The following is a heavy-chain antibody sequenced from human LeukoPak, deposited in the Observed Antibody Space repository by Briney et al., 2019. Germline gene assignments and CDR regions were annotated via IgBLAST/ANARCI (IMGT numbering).Heavy chain of an antibody. CDR2: ISGSGGST. J-gene: IGHJ4*02. CDR1: GFTVSSNS. CDR3: AKGNSGYDFFDY. Sequence: PGGSLRLSCTVSGFTVSSNSMSWVRQAPGKGLEWVSAISGSGGSTYYADSVKGRFTISRDNSKNTLYLQMNSLRAEDTAVYYCAKGNSGYDFFDYWGQGTLVTVSS. D-gene: IGHD5-12*01. V-gene: IGHV3-23*01.